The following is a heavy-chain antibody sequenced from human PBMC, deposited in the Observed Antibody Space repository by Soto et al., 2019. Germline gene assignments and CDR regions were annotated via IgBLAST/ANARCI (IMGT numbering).Heavy chain of an antibody. Sequence: ASLTVSCKASGYSFINYYMHWVRQAPGQGFDWMGRISPKSCGTNYAQKFQGRVSLTLDTSLNTAYMELSSLMSEDTAVYYCARDPNPYSGYQPNFLDYWGHGTLVTVSS. CDR2: ISPKSCGT. CDR3: ARDPNPYSGYQPNFLDY. J-gene: IGHJ4*01. CDR1: GYSFINYY. D-gene: IGHD5-12*01. V-gene: IGHV1-2*02.